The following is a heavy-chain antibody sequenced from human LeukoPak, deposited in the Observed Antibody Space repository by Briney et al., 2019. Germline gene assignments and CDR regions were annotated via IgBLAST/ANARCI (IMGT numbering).Heavy chain of an antibody. CDR2: IRSKTDGETT. V-gene: IGHV3-15*01. Sequence: GGSLRRSCAASGFTFSNVWMNWVRQAPGKGLEWVGRIRSKTDGETTDYATPVKGRFTISRDDSKNTLYLQMNSLKTEDTAVYYCTGGTYLFDYWGQGTLVTVSS. CDR3: TGGTYLFDY. J-gene: IGHJ4*02. CDR1: GFTFSNVW.